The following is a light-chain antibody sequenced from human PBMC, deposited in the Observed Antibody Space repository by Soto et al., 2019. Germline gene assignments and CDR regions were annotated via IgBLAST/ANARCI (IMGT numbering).Light chain of an antibody. CDR3: QQLHSYPIT. J-gene: IGKJ5*01. CDR1: QGMTTS. V-gene: IGKV1-9*01. Sequence: IQITQPPSSLSVSLGDRATISFLASQGMTTSVARYQQNPGKAPKLLIYDASTLQSGVPSRFSGSESGAEFTLTINSLQPEDFPTHYSQQLHSYPITCGHGTRRAIK. CDR2: DAS.